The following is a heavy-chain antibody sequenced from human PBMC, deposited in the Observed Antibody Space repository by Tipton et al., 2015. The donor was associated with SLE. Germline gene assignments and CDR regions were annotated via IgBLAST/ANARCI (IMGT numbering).Heavy chain of an antibody. Sequence: QLVQSGGGLVQPGGSLRLSCAASGFTFSSYSMNWVRQAPGKGLEWVSYISSSSSTIYYADSVKGRFTISRDNAKNSLYLQMNSLRAEDTAVYYCASGDYYDSSGYYMDVWGKGTTVTVSS. CDR2: ISSSSSTI. V-gene: IGHV3-48*01. J-gene: IGHJ6*03. D-gene: IGHD3-22*01. CDR1: GFTFSSYS. CDR3: ASGDYYDSSGYYMDV.